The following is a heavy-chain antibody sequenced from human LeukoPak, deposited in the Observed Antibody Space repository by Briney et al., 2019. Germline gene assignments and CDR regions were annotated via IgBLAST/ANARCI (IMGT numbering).Heavy chain of an antibody. J-gene: IGHJ4*02. CDR3: TSYGSSPRYSDD. V-gene: IGHV3-73*01. CDR2: IRSKANSYAT. Sequence: GGSLRLSCAASGFTFIGSAMHWVRRASGKGLEWGARIRSKANSYATGYAAWVKGRLNISRDDSKNTAHLQMNSMKTDDTAVYYCTSYGSSPRYSDDWGQGTLVTVSS. CDR1: GFTFIGSA. D-gene: IGHD6-6*01.